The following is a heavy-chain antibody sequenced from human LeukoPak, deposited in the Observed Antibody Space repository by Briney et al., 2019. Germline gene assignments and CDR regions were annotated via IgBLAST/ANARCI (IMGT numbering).Heavy chain of an antibody. V-gene: IGHV3-64*01. J-gene: IGHJ4*02. D-gene: IGHD3-22*01. Sequence: GGSLRLSCAASGFTFSSYAMHWVRQAPGKGLEYVSAISSNGGSTYYANSVKGRFTISRDNSKNTLYLQMGSLSAEDMAVYYCARDPYYDSSGYCDYWGQGTLVTVSS. CDR2: ISSNGGST. CDR1: GFTFSSYA. CDR3: ARDPYYDSSGYCDY.